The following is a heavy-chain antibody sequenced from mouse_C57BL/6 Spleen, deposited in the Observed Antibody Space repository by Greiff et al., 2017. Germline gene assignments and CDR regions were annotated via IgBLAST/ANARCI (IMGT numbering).Heavy chain of an antibody. V-gene: IGHV1-63*01. J-gene: IGHJ1*03. CDR3: ATRDRTGYFDV. CDR2: IYPGGGYT. CDR1: GYTFTNYW. Sequence: VQLKQSGAELVRPGTSVKMSCKASGYTFTNYWMGWAKQRPGHGLEWIGDIYPGGGYTNYNEKFKGKATLTADKSSSSAYMQFSSLTSEDSAIYYCATRDRTGYFDVWGTGTSVTVSS. D-gene: IGHD2-14*01.